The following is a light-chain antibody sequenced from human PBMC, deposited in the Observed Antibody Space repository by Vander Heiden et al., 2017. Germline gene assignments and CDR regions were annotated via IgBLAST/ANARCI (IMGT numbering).Light chain of an antibody. CDR2: AAS. V-gene: IGKV3-20*01. CDR3: QQYSNSPFT. CDR1: QNIRSNY. Sequence: EIVLTQSPGTLSVSPGERATLSCRASQNIRSNYLAWYQQKPGQAPRLLIYAASRRATGIPDSFSGSGSGTDFTLTISRPEPEDSAVYFCQQYSNSPFTFGQGTKLEIK. J-gene: IGKJ2*01.